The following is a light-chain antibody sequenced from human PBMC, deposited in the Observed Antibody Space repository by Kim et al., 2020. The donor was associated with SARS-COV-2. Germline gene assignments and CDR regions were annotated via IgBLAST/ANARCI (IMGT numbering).Light chain of an antibody. CDR2: EDN. J-gene: IGLJ2*01. CDR1: SGSIASNY. V-gene: IGLV6-57*04. Sequence: LTQPHSVSESPGKTVTISCTRSSGSIASNYVQWYQQRPGSAPTPVMYEDNRRPSGVPDRFSGSIDSSSNSASLTISGLKTEDEADYYCQSYHTSTVIFGGGTQLTVL. CDR3: QSYHTSTVI.